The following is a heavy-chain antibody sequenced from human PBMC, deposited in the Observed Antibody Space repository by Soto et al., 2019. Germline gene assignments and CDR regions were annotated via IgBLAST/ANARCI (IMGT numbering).Heavy chain of an antibody. J-gene: IGHJ4*02. CDR1: GFTFNSYA. CDR3: AKGHEYYDIFSGYGY. D-gene: IGHD3-9*01. V-gene: IGHV3-23*01. Sequence: EVQLLESGGGLVQPGGSLRLSCAASGFTFNSYAMSWVRQAPGKGLEWVSAISGSGGSTYYADSVKGRFTISRDNSKNTVYLQMTSVRAEHTALYYCAKGHEYYDIFSGYGYWGQGTPVTVSS. CDR2: ISGSGGST.